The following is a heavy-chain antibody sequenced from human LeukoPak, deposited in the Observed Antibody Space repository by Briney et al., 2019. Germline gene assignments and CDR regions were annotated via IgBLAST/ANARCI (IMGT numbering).Heavy chain of an antibody. Sequence: ASVKVSCKASGYTFTGYYMHWVRQAPGQGLEWMGRINPNSGGTNYAQKFQGRVTMTRDTSISTAYMELSRLRSDDTAVYYCATHKAVGVVEGHAFDIWGQGTMVTVSS. CDR1: GYTFTGYY. J-gene: IGHJ3*02. CDR3: ATHKAVGVVEGHAFDI. V-gene: IGHV1-2*06. CDR2: INPNSGGT. D-gene: IGHD3-3*01.